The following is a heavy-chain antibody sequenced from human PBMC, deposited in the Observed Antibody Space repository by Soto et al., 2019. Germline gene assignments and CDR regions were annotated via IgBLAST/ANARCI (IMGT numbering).Heavy chain of an antibody. J-gene: IGHJ5*02. CDR3: ARGLHPSYFDP. CDR2: TYYRSKWHT. Sequence: SQTLSLTCAISGDSVSSNNDAWNLIRQSPSRFLAWLGRTYYRSKWHTDFAVSVKGRLTITSVTSENQFSLQLTSVTPKDTAVYFCARGLHPSYFDPWGQGILVTVSS. V-gene: IGHV6-1*01. CDR1: GDSVSSNNDA. D-gene: IGHD6-6*01.